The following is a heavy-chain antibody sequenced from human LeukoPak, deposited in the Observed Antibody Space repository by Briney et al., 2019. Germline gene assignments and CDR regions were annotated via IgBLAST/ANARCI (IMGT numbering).Heavy chain of an antibody. V-gene: IGHV1-8*02. D-gene: IGHD1-26*01. CDR2: MNPNSGNT. CDR1: GGTFSSYA. Sequence: EASVKVSCKASGGTFSSYAINWVRQATGQGLEWMGWMNPNSGNTGYAQKFQGRVTMTRNTSISTACMELSSLRSEDTAVYYCARFVGARDFDYWGQGTLVTVSS. J-gene: IGHJ4*02. CDR3: ARFVGARDFDY.